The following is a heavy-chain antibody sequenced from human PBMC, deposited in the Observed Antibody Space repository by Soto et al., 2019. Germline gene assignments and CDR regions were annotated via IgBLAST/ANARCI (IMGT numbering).Heavy chain of an antibody. Sequence: ASVKVSSKASGYTFTSYAISWVRQAPGQGLEWMGWISAHNGNTNYAQKLQGRVTMTTDTSTSTAYMELRSLRSDDTAMYYCARDSPPNYLWGQGTLVTVSS. J-gene: IGHJ5*02. D-gene: IGHD7-27*01. CDR1: GYTFTSYA. CDR3: ARDSPPNYL. V-gene: IGHV1-18*01. CDR2: ISAHNGNT.